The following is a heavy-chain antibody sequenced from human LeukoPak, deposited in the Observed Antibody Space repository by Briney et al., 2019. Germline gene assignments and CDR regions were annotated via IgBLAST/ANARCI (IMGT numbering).Heavy chain of an antibody. CDR3: ARGRRYYYDSSGYYY. D-gene: IGHD3-22*01. Sequence: SETLSLTCAVYGGSFSGYYWSWIRQPPGKGLEWIGEINHSGSTNYNPSLKSRVTISVDTSKNQFSLKLSSVTAADTAVYYCARGRRYYYDSSGYYYWGQGTLVTVSS. CDR2: INHSGST. CDR1: GGSFSGYY. J-gene: IGHJ4*02. V-gene: IGHV4-34*01.